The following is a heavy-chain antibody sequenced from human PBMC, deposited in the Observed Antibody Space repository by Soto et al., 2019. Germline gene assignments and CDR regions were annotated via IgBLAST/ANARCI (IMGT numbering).Heavy chain of an antibody. CDR2: IKQDGSEK. Sequence: GGSLRLSCAASGFTFSSYWMSWVRQAPGKGLEWVANIKQDGSEKYYVDSVKGRFTISRDNAKNSLYLQMNSLRAEDTAVYYCARAPWWLGIYYFDYWGQGTLVTVSS. D-gene: IGHD2-15*01. CDR1: GFTFSSYW. J-gene: IGHJ4*02. V-gene: IGHV3-7*04. CDR3: ARAPWWLGIYYFDY.